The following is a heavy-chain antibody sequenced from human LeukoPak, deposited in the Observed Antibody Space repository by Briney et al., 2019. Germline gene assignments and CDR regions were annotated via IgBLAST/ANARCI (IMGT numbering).Heavy chain of an antibody. CDR3: ARALSYYDSSGYLPYYGMDV. D-gene: IGHD3-22*01. V-gene: IGHV3-13*01. Sequence: PGGSLRHSCAASGFTFSSYDMHWVRQATGKGLEWVSAIGTAGDTYYPGSVKGRFTISRENAKNSLYLQMNSLRAGDTAVYYCARALSYYDSSGYLPYYGMDVWGQGTTVTVSS. CDR1: GFTFSSYD. J-gene: IGHJ6*02. CDR2: IGTAGDT.